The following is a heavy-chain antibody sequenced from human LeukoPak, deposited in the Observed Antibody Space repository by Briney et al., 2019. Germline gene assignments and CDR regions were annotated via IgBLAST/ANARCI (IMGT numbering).Heavy chain of an antibody. CDR3: ARDTIAAENWFDP. CDR2: INPNSGGT. V-gene: IGHV1-2*02. CDR1: GYTFTGYY. J-gene: IGHJ5*02. Sequence: ASVKVSCKASGYTFTGYYMHWVRQAPGQGLEWMGWINPNSGGTNYAQKFQGRVTMTRDMSISTAYMELSRLRSDDTAVYYCARDTIAAENWFDPWGQGTLVTVSS. D-gene: IGHD6-13*01.